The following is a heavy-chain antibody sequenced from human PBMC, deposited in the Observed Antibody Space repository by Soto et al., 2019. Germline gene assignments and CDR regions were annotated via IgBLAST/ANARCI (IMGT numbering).Heavy chain of an antibody. J-gene: IGHJ5*02. D-gene: IGHD6-13*01. CDR2: IIPIFGTA. Sequence: GSSVQVSCKASGGTFTSYAISWVRQAPGQGLEWMGGIIPIFGTANYAQKFQGRVTITADESTSTAYMELSSLRSEDTAVYYCARAAFRYIAGVMGWFDPWGQGTLVTVSS. V-gene: IGHV1-69*13. CDR1: GGTFTSYA. CDR3: ARAAFRYIAGVMGWFDP.